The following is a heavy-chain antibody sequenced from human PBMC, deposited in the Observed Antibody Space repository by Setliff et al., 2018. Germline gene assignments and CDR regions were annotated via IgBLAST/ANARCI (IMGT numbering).Heavy chain of an antibody. CDR3: ARQSGLGGHNLKDGTFYGVDV. V-gene: IGHV3-66*04. Sequence: PGESLKISCAASGFTVSSNDMSWVRQAPGKGLEWIALLYGGGNTFYADSVKGRFTISRDDSKNTLSLHLSSLRPDDTATYFCARQSGLGGHNLKDGTFYGVDVWGQGIMVTVSS. CDR2: LYGGGNT. D-gene: IGHD1-1*01. J-gene: IGHJ6*02. CDR1: GFTVSSND.